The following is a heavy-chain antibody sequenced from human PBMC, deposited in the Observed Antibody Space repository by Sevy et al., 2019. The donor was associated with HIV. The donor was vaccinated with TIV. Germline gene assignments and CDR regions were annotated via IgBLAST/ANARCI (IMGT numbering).Heavy chain of an antibody. Sequence: GGSLRLSCAASGFTFSSYAMHWVRQAPGKGLEWVAVISYDGSNKYYAYSVKGRFTISRDNSKNTLYLQMNSLRAEDTAVYYCARGRRYDSFDYWGQGTLVTVSS. J-gene: IGHJ4*02. CDR3: ARGRRYDSFDY. CDR2: ISYDGSNK. D-gene: IGHD3-22*01. CDR1: GFTFSSYA. V-gene: IGHV3-30-3*01.